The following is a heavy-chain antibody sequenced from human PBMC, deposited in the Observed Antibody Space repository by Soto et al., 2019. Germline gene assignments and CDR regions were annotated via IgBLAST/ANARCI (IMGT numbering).Heavy chain of an antibody. D-gene: IGHD3-22*01. CDR1: GFTFSSYG. V-gene: IGHV3-30*03. Sequence: HPVGSLRLSCAASGFTFSSYGMHWVRQAPGKGLEWVAVISYDGSNKYYGDSVKGRFTISRDNSKNTLYLQMNSLRAEDTAVYFCASETSHYEMFKGYFDYWGQGTLVTVSS. CDR2: ISYDGSNK. CDR3: ASETSHYEMFKGYFDY. J-gene: IGHJ4*02.